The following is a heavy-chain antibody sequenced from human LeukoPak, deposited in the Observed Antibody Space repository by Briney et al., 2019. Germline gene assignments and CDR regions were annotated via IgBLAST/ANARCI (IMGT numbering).Heavy chain of an antibody. CDR2: IWYDGSNK. D-gene: IGHD1-26*01. Sequence: GGSLRLSCAASGFTFSSYGMHWVRQAPGKGLEWVAVIWYDGSNKYYADSVKGRFTISRDNAMNTLYLQMNSLRAEDTAVYYRARGGSPPEALGDTFDIWGQGTMVTVSS. CDR1: GFTFSSYG. J-gene: IGHJ3*02. V-gene: IGHV3-33*01. CDR3: ARGGSPPEALGDTFDI.